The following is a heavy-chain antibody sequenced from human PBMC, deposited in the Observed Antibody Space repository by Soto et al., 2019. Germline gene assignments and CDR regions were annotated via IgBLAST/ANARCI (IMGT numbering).Heavy chain of an antibody. CDR3: ARAEMELLDY. CDR2: ISSSGSTI. Sequence: GGSLRLSCAASGFTFSSYEMNWVRQAPGKGLEWVSYISSSGSTIYYADSVKGRFTISRDNAKNSLYLQMNSLRAEDTAVYYCARAEMELLDYWGQGTLVTVSS. D-gene: IGHD1-7*01. CDR1: GFTFSSYE. V-gene: IGHV3-48*03. J-gene: IGHJ4*02.